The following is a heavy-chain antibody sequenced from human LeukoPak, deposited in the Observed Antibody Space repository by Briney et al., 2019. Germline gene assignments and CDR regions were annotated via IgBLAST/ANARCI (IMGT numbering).Heavy chain of an antibody. V-gene: IGHV1-18*01. D-gene: IGHD6-6*01. Sequence: ASVKVSCKASGYTFTSYGISWVRQAPGQGLEWMGWISAYNGNTNYAQKLQGRVTMTTDTSTSTAYMELRSLRSDDTAVYYCARDPAYKYSSPPPFDYWGQGTLVTVSS. J-gene: IGHJ4*02. CDR1: GYTFTSYG. CDR3: ARDPAYKYSSPPPFDY. CDR2: ISAYNGNT.